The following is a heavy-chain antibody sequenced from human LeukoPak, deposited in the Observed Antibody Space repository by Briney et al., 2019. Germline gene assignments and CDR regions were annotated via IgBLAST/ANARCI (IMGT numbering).Heavy chain of an antibody. CDR2: IYTGGTT. J-gene: IGHJ4*02. D-gene: IGHD6-25*01. Sequence: GGSLRLSCAASGFTVSSNYMSWVRQAPGKELQWVSVIYTGGTTYYADSVKGRFTISRDKSKNTLYLQMNSLRVEDTAVYFCVRGAARPHEFDYWGQGTLVTVSS. CDR3: VRGAARPHEFDY. CDR1: GFTVSSNY. V-gene: IGHV3-53*01.